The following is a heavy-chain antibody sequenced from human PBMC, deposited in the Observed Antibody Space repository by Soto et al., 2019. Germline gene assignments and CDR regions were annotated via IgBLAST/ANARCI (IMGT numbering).Heavy chain of an antibody. D-gene: IGHD2-8*01. J-gene: IGHJ4*02. CDR2: IKSKRDGETT. Sequence: EVQVVESGGGLVKPGESLKLSCATSGFTFGGAWMTWVRQAPRKGLEWVALIKSKRDGETTHYAAPVEGRFTISRDDSKSTLSLQMNSLKVEDTAVYYCVTDVPNDVYPYDYWGQGALVTVSS. CDR1: GFTFGGAW. V-gene: IGHV3-15*01. CDR3: VTDVPNDVYPYDY.